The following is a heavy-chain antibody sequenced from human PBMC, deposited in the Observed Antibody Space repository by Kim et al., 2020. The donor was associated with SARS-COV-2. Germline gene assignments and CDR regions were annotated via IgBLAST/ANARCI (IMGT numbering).Heavy chain of an antibody. CDR3: ARVSSGWYEDRMNWFDP. D-gene: IGHD6-19*01. V-gene: IGHV3-7*03. Sequence: GGSLRLSCAASGFTFSSYWMSWVRQAPGKGLEWVANIKQDGSEKYYVDSVKGRFTISRDNAKNSLYLQMNSLRAEDTAVYYCARVSSGWYEDRMNWFDPWGQGTLVTVSS. CDR1: GFTFSSYW. CDR2: IKQDGSEK. J-gene: IGHJ5*02.